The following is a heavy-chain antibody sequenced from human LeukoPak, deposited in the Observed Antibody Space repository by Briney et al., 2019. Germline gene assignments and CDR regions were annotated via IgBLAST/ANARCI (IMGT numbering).Heavy chain of an antibody. V-gene: IGHV1-69*06. D-gene: IGHD5-12*01. Sequence: ASVKVSCKASGGTFSSYAISWVRQAPGQGLEWMGGIIPIFGTANYAQKFQGRVTITADKSTSTAYMELSSLRSEDTAVYYCASKIVAPTGAYYYYMDVWGKGTTVTVSS. CDR1: GGTFSSYA. J-gene: IGHJ6*03. CDR2: IIPIFGTA. CDR3: ASKIVAPTGAYYYYMDV.